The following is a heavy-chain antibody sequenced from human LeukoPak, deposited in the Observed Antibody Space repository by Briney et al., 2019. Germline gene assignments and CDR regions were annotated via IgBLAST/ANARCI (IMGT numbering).Heavy chain of an antibody. J-gene: IGHJ5*02. V-gene: IGHV1-2*02. CDR1: GYTFTDYY. CDR3: ARELINPIAAAVA. CDR2: INPNTGGT. Sequence: ASVKVSCKASGYTFTDYYMHWVRLAPGQGLEWMGWINPNTGGTSYAQKFQGRVTMTRDTSISTAYMELSWLRSDDTAVYYCARELINPIAAAVAWGQGTLVTVSS. D-gene: IGHD6-13*01.